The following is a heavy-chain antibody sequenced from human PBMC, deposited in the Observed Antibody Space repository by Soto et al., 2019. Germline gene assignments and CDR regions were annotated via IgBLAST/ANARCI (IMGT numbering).Heavy chain of an antibody. CDR3: ARYRGPSGTTTNWFDP. CDR2: ISGNGGST. Sequence: SGGSLRLSCAPSEFTFSTYAMSWVRQAPGKGLEWVSAISGNGGSTYYADSVKGRFTISRDNSKNTLYLQMNSLRVEDTAIYYCARYRGPSGTTTNWFDPWGQGTLVTVSS. CDR1: EFTFSTYA. J-gene: IGHJ5*02. V-gene: IGHV3-23*01. D-gene: IGHD1-1*01.